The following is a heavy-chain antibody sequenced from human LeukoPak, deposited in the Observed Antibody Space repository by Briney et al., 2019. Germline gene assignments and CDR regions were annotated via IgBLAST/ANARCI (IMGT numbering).Heavy chain of an antibody. V-gene: IGHV3-30*02. J-gene: IGHJ6*04. CDR2: IRPDGHNK. CDR1: GFIFIGYG. D-gene: IGHD3-3*02. CDR3: AKEGAASWDVDV. Sequence: GGSLRLSCAASGFIFIGYGMHWVRQAPGKGPEWVAFIRPDGHNKYYADSVKGRFMISRDNSKNTVDLQMNSLRGDNTAMYYCAKEGAASWDVDVWGKGTTVTVSS.